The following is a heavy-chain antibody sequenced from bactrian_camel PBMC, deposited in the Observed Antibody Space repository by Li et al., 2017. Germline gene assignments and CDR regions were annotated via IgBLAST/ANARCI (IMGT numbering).Heavy chain of an antibody. CDR2: INADGSIT. Sequence: HVQLVESGGGLVQPGGSLRLSCAASGFTFANYAMSWVRQAPGKGLEWVSSINADGSITVYAGSVRGRFTISRDNAKTTLYLQMDSLKSEDTAQYYCVALAWGFNYWGQGTQVTVS. V-gene: IGHV3S7*01. J-gene: IGHJ4*01. D-gene: IGHD1*01. CDR1: GFTFANYA. CDR3: VALAWGFNY.